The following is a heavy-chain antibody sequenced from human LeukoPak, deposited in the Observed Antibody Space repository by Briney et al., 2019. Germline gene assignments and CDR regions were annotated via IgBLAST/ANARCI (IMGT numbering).Heavy chain of an antibody. CDR2: IYYSGST. CDR1: GGSISSYY. J-gene: IGHJ4*02. D-gene: IGHD6-19*01. CDR3: ASGGGSGWNFDY. Sequence: PSETLSLTCTVCGGSISSYYWSWIRQPPGKGLEWIGYIYYSGSTNYNPSLKSRVTISVDTSKNQFSLKLSSVTAADTAVYYCASGGGSGWNFDYWGQGTLVTVSS. V-gene: IGHV4-59*01.